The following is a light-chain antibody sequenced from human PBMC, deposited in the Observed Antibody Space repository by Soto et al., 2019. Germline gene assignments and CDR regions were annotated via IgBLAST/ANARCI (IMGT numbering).Light chain of an antibody. CDR3: QQYSNWPPIT. CDR2: VAS. Sequence: DIQITQSPSSLSASVGDRGTSTCPASQSISTYLNWYQQKPGKAPKLLIYVASSLQSGVPSRFSGSGSGTDFTLTISSLQSEDFAVYYCQQYSNWPPITFGQGARLENK. CDR1: QSISTY. V-gene: IGKV1-39*01. J-gene: IGKJ5*01.